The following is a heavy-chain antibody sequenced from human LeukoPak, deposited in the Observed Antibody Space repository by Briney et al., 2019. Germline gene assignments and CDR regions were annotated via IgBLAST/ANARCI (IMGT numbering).Heavy chain of an antibody. D-gene: IGHD3-3*01. CDR1: GGSISSSSYY. CDR3: ARGLTRTVPHHFDY. Sequence: SETLFLTCTVSGGSISSSSYYWGWIRQPPGKGLEWIGEINHSGSTNYNPSLKSRVTISVDTSKNQFSLKLSSVTAADTAVYYCARGLTRTVPHHFDYWGQGTLVTVSS. CDR2: INHSGST. J-gene: IGHJ4*02. V-gene: IGHV4-39*07.